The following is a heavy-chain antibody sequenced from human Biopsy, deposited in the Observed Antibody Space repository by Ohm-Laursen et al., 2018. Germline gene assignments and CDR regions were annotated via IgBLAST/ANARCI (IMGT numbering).Heavy chain of an antibody. CDR2: INPDGSVK. V-gene: IGHV3-7*01. J-gene: IGHJ4*02. CDR1: GSMFCASW. Sequence: SLTLSCAASGSMFCASWMSWVRQAPGKGLEWVANINPDGSVKYFADSVKGRFTISRDNAENSMYLQMSSLTVDDTAVYYCARDERWGQGTLVTVSS. D-gene: IGHD5-24*01. CDR3: ARDER.